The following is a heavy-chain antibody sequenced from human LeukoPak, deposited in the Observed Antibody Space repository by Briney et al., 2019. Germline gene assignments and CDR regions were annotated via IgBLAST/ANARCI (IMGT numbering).Heavy chain of an antibody. Sequence: SETLSLTCTVSGGSIGSDYWTWIRQPPGKGLEYIGYIYYTGGTNYNPSLKSRVTISVDTSKNQFSLKLSSVTAADTAVYFCAKYGNSGWVIDNWGQGTLVTASS. CDR2: IYYTGGT. CDR1: GGSIGSDY. D-gene: IGHD6-19*01. CDR3: AKYGNSGWVIDN. J-gene: IGHJ4*02. V-gene: IGHV4-59*08.